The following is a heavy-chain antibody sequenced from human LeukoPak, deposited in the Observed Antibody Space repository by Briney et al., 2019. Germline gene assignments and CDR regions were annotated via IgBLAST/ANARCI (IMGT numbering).Heavy chain of an antibody. CDR3: ARGSTSWDLDY. J-gene: IGHJ4*02. Sequence: GGSLRLSCAASEFTFSRYWMHWVRQAPGKGLVWVSRINSDGSSTTYADSVKGRFTISRDNAKNTLNLEMNSLRAEDTAVYYCARGSTSWDLDYWGQGTLVTVSS. D-gene: IGHD1-26*01. CDR1: EFTFSRYW. V-gene: IGHV3-74*01. CDR2: INSDGSST.